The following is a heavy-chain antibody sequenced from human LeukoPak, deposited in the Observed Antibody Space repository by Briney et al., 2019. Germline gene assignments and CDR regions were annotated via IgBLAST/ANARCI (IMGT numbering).Heavy chain of an antibody. D-gene: IGHD5-12*01. CDR2: VNSNTSAT. CDR1: GYTFTDHF. Sequence: ASVKVSCKASGYTFTDHFLHWVRQAPGQGLEWMGWVNSNTSATKYAQKFQGRVTMTRDTSITTSYMDLSRLTSDDTAVYFCVRENIVATRWFDPWGQGTLVTVSS. CDR3: VRENIVATRWFDP. J-gene: IGHJ5*02. V-gene: IGHV1-2*02.